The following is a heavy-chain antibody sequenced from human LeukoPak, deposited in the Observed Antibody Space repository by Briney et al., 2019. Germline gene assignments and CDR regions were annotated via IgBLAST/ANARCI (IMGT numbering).Heavy chain of an antibody. CDR2: ISSSGGST. CDR1: RFTFSAYA. CDR3: AKAISPRLDYYYGMDV. D-gene: IGHD3-3*01. Sequence: GGSLRLSCAASRFTFSAYAMSWVRQAPGKGLEWVSGISSSGGSTYYADSVKGRFTISRDNSKNPLYLQMNSLRAEDTAVYYCAKAISPRLDYYYGMDVWGQGTTVTVSS. J-gene: IGHJ6*02. V-gene: IGHV3-23*01.